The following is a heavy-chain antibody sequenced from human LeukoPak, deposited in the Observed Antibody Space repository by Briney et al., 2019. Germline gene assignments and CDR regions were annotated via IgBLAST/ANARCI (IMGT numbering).Heavy chain of an antibody. CDR2: ISGSGGST. J-gene: IGHJ4*02. CDR3: AKTRYRGSSSGNFDY. V-gene: IGHV3-23*01. CDR1: GFTFSSYA. D-gene: IGHD6-13*01. Sequence: PGGSLRLSCAASGFTFSSYAMSWVRPAPGKGLEWVSAISGSGGSTYYADSVKGRFNSSRDNSKNTLYLQMNSLRAEDTAVYYCAKTRYRGSSSGNFDYWGQGTLVTVSS.